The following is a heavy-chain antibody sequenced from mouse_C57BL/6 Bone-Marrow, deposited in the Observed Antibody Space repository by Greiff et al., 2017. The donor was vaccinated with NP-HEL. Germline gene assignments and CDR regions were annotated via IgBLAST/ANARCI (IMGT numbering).Heavy chain of an antibody. CDR3: ERAGGWLLRGYFDV. CDR2: IDPSDSYT. J-gene: IGHJ1*03. V-gene: IGHV1-69*01. Sequence: VQLQQPGAELVMPGASVKLSCKASGYTFTSYWMHWVKQRPGQGLEWIGEIDPSDSYTNYNQKFKGKSTLTVDKSSSTAYMQLSSLTSEDSAVYYCERAGGWLLRGYFDVRGTGTTVTVSS. D-gene: IGHD2-3*01. CDR1: GYTFTSYW.